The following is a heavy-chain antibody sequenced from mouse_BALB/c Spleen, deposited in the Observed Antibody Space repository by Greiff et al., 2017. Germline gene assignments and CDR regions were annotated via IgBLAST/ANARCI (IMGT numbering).Heavy chain of an antibody. V-gene: IGHV5-17*02. J-gene: IGHJ4*01. CDR3: ASYGSSYGYAMDY. D-gene: IGHD1-1*01. CDR2: ISSGSSTI. Sequence: EVQRVESGGGLVQPGGSRKLSCAASGFTFSSFGMHWVRQAPEKGLEWVAYISSGSSTIYYADTVKGRFTISRDNPKNTLFLQMTSLRSEDTAMYYCASYGSSYGYAMDYWGQGTSVTVSS. CDR1: GFTFSSFG.